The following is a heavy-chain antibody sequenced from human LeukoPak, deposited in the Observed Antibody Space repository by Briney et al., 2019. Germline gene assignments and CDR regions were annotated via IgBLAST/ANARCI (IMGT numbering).Heavy chain of an antibody. V-gene: IGHV3-33*01. D-gene: IGHD5-24*01. CDR2: IWYDGSNK. CDR3: ARVEMATTSFGY. Sequence: GGSLRLSCAASGFTFSSYGMHWVRQAPGKGLEWVAVIWYDGSNKYYADSVKGRFTISRDNSKNTLYLQMNSLRAEDTAVYYCARVEMATTSFGYWGQGTLVTVSS. CDR1: GFTFSSYG. J-gene: IGHJ4*02.